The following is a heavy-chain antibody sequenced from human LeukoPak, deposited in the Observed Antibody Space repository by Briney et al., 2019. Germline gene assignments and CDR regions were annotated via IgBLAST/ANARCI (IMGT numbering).Heavy chain of an antibody. V-gene: IGHV3-73*01. CDR3: TRPCAGDCTDNY. CDR2: IRSKANNYAT. D-gene: IGHD2-21*02. J-gene: IGHJ4*02. CDR1: GFIFSDSA. Sequence: GGSLRLSCAASGFIFSDSAMHWVRQASGKGLEWVGRIRSKANNYATTYASSVKGRFTISRDDSKNTAYLQMNSLKIEDTAVYYCTRPCAGDCTDNYWGQGTLVTVSS.